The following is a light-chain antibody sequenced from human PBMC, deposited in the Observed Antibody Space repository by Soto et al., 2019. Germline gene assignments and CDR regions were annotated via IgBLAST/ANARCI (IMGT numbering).Light chain of an antibody. CDR2: AAS. CDR3: EQSYSALLFT. V-gene: IGKV1-39*01. CDR1: QTIDRY. Sequence: DIQMTQFPSSLSASVGDRVTITCRASQTIDRYLNWYQQKPGKVPKLLIYAASNLQSGVPARFRGSGSGTDFTLTITSLQPEDFATYYCEQSYSALLFTFGPGTKVDI. J-gene: IGKJ3*01.